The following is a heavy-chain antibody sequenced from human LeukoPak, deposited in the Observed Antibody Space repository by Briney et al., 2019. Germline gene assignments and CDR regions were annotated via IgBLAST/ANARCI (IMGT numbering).Heavy chain of an antibody. D-gene: IGHD2-2*01. CDR2: INPNSADT. J-gene: IGHJ6*03. Sequence: ASAKVSCKASGYTFTGYYMHWVRQAPGQGLEWMGWINPNSADTVYAQKFQGRVTMTRDTSISTVYMELTSLRSDDTALYYCARGGGPSTDYCYMDAWGKGTTVTVSS. CDR1: GYTFTGYY. V-gene: IGHV1-2*02. CDR3: ARGGGPSTDYCYMDA.